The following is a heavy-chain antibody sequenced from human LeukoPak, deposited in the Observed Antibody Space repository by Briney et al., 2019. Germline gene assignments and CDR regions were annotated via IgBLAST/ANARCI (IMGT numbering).Heavy chain of an antibody. J-gene: IGHJ4*02. CDR1: GFTLSSYA. CDR2: ISYDGSNK. Sequence: GGSLRLSCAASGFTLSSYAMYWVRQAPGKGLDGLAVISYDGSNKYYADSAKGRFTISRDNSKNTLYLQMNSLRAEDTAVYYCARGAWRWEMATTQFDYWGQGTLVTVSS. V-gene: IGHV3-30*04. CDR3: ARGAWRWEMATTQFDY. D-gene: IGHD5-24*01.